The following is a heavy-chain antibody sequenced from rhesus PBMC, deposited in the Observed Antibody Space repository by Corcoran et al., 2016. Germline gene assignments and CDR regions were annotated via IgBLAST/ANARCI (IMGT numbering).Heavy chain of an antibody. CDR3: AKDTWGSVDY. V-gene: IGHV4-169*01. J-gene: IGHJ4*01. D-gene: IGHD2-2*01. Sequence: QVQLQESGPGLVKPWETLSVTCVVSGGSMYNSYWSWIRQAPGKGLEWIGYIHGSISSSIHNPSPKSRVTLSVDTSKNQFSLKLSSVTAADTAVYYCAKDTWGSVDYWGQGVLVTVSS. CDR1: GGSMYNSY. CDR2: IHGSISSS.